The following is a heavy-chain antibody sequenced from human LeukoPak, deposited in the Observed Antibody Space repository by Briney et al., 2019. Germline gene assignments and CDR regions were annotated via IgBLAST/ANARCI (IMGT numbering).Heavy chain of an antibody. J-gene: IGHJ4*02. Sequence: SETLSLTCTVSGGPISSYYWSWIRHPPGKGLEWIGYIYYSGSTNYNPSLKSRVTISVDTSKNQFSLKLSSVTAADTAVYYCARQMATITGSFDYWGQGTLVTVSS. CDR1: GGPISSYY. D-gene: IGHD5-12*01. CDR2: IYYSGST. V-gene: IGHV4-59*01. CDR3: ARQMATITGSFDY.